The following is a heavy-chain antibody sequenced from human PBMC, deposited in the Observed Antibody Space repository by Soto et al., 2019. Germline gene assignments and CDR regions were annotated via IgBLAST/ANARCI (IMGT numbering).Heavy chain of an antibody. V-gene: IGHV4-34*01. CDR2: INHSGST. D-gene: IGHD3-3*01. CDR3: ARGGDYDFWSGYDYGMDV. CDR1: GGSFSGYY. Sequence: SETLSLTCAVYGGSFSGYYWSWIRQPPGKGLEWIGEINHSGSTNYNPSLKSRVTISVDTSKNHFSLKLSSVTAADTAVYYCARGGDYDFWSGYDYGMDVWGQGTTVTVSS. J-gene: IGHJ6*02.